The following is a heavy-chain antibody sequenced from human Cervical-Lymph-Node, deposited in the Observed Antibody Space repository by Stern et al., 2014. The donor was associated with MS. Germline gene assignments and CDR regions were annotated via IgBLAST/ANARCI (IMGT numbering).Heavy chain of an antibody. Sequence: QLVESGGGLVQPGGSLRLSCAASGFTFSVYWMTWVRQAPGKGLEWVANIKEDGSEKYYVDSVKGRFTISRDNAKNSLYLQMNSLRAEDTAVYYCATGYFGDRFDYWGQGTLVTVSS. V-gene: IGHV3-7*01. J-gene: IGHJ4*02. CDR2: IKEDGSEK. CDR1: GFTFSVYW. CDR3: ATGYFGDRFDY. D-gene: IGHD4-17*01.